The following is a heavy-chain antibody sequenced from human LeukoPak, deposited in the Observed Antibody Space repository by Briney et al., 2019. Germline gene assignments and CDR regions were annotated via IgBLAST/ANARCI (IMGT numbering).Heavy chain of an antibody. D-gene: IGHD2-8*01. CDR3: ARELLGYCTNGVCYSLDY. V-gene: IGHV4-61*02. Sequence: SETLSLTCTVSGGSISSGSYYWRSIRQPAGKGLEWIGRIYTSGSTNYNPSLKSRVTISVDTSKNQFSLKLSSVTAADTGVYYCARELLGYCTNGVCYSLDYCGQGTLVTVSS. CDR1: GGSISSGSYY. CDR2: IYTSGST. J-gene: IGHJ4*02.